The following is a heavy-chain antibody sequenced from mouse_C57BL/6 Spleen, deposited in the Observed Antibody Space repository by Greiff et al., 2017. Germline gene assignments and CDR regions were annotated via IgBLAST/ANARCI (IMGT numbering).Heavy chain of an antibody. CDR3: ARTIYDGYYYAMDY. J-gene: IGHJ4*01. D-gene: IGHD2-3*01. V-gene: IGHV1-18*01. CDR2: IHPNYGGT. Sequence: EVQLQQSGPELVKPGASVKIPCKASGYTFTDYNMDWVKQSHGSSLEWIGDIHPNYGGTIYNQKFKGKATLTVDKSSSTAYMELRSLTTEDTAVYYCARTIYDGYYYAMDYGGQGTSVTVSS. CDR1: GYTFTDYN.